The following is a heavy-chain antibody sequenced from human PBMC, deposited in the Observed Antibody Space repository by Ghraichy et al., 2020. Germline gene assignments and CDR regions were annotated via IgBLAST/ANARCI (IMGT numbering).Heavy chain of an antibody. J-gene: IGHJ4*02. CDR1: GGSFSGYY. CDR3: ARGPIYASGYVDY. V-gene: IGHV4-34*01. CDR2: INHSGST. D-gene: IGHD3-22*01. Sequence: ESLNISCAVYGGSFSGYYWSWIRQPPGKGLEWIGEINHSGSTNYNPSLKSRVTISVDTSKNQFSLKLSSVTAADTAVYYCARGPIYASGYVDYWGQGTLVTVSS.